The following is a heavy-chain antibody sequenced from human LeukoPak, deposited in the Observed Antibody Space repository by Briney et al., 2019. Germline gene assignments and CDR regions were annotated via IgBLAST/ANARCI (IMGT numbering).Heavy chain of an antibody. CDR2: VSGYNGNA. D-gene: IGHD4-17*01. CDR3: ARCDYGDYREIDY. J-gene: IGHJ4*02. CDR1: GYTFTNYG. V-gene: IGHV1-18*01. Sequence: ASVKVSCKTSGYTFTNYGINWVRQAPGQGLEWMGWVSGYNGNANYAQKLQGRVTMTTDTSTSTAYMELRSLRSDDTAVYYCARCDYGDYREIDYWGQGTLVTVSS.